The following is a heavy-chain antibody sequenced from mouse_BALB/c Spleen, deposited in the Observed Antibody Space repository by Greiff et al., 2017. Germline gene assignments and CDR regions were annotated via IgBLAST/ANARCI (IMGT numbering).Heavy chain of an antibody. V-gene: IGHV1-4*01. CDR1: GYTFTSYT. J-gene: IGHJ4*01. CDR3: AREGGGYENAMDD. Sequence: VQLQQSGAELARPGASVKMSCKASGYTFTSYTMHWVKQRPGQGLEWIGYINPSSGYTNYNQKFKDKATLTADKSSSTAYMQLSSLTSEDSAVYYCAREGGGYENAMDDWGQGTSVTVSS. CDR2: INPSSGYT. D-gene: IGHD2-2*01.